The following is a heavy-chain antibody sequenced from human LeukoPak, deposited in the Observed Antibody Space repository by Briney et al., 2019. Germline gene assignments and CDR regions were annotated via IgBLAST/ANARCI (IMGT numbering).Heavy chain of an antibody. J-gene: IGHJ6*03. Sequence: ASVKVSCKASGGTFSSYATSWVRQAPGQGLEWMGGIIPIFGTANYAQKFQGRVTITADESTSTAYMELSSLRSEDTAVYYCARAPLRYYDILTGYPYYYYYYYMDVWGKGTTVTISS. CDR3: ARAPLRYYDILTGYPYYYYYYYMDV. CDR2: IIPIFGTA. CDR1: GGTFSSYA. D-gene: IGHD3-9*01. V-gene: IGHV1-69*13.